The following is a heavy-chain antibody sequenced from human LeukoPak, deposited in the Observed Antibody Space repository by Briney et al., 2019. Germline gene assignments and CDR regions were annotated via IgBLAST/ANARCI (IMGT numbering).Heavy chain of an antibody. CDR1: GGSITSYY. V-gene: IGHV4-59*07. CDR3: ARAQGLGGTTYYYYYGMGV. Sequence: PSDTLSLTCTVSGGSITSYYWSWIRQPPGKGLEWIGDISNSGSTHHNPSLKSRVTISVDTSKSQFSLRLTSVTAADTAVYYCARAQGLGGTTYYYYYGMGVWGQGTTVTVSS. CDR2: ISNSGST. J-gene: IGHJ6*02. D-gene: IGHD1-1*01.